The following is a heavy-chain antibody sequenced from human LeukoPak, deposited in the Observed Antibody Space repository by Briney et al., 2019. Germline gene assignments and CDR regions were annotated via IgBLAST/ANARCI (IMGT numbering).Heavy chain of an antibody. CDR2: ISAYNGNT. J-gene: IGHJ3*02. V-gene: IGHV1-18*01. CDR3: ARGILAAAGSAFDI. Sequence: GASVKVSCKASGYTFTSYGISWVRQAPGQGLEWMGWISAYNGNTNYAQKLQGRVTMTRNTSISTAYMELSSLRSEDTAVYYCARGILAAAGSAFDIWGQGTMVTVSS. D-gene: IGHD6-13*01. CDR1: GYTFTSYG.